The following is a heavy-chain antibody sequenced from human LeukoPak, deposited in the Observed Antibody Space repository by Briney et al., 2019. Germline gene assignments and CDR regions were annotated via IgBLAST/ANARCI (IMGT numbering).Heavy chain of an antibody. CDR1: GGSISSGSYY. J-gene: IGHJ4*02. CDR3: ARPNYYDSSGYFN. Sequence: PSETLSLTCAVSGGSISSGSYYWGWIRQPPGKGLEWIGSIYYSGSTYYNPSLKSRITISVDTSKNQFSLKLTSVTAADTAVYYCARPNYYDSSGYFNWGQGTLVTVSS. V-gene: IGHV4-39*01. CDR2: IYYSGST. D-gene: IGHD3-22*01.